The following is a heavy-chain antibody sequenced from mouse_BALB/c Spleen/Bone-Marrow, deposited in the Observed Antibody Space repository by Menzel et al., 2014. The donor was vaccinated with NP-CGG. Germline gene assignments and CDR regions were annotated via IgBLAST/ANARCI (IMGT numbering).Heavy chain of an antibody. V-gene: IGHV5-4*02. Sequence: EVKLMESGGGLVKTGGSLQLSCAASGFTFSDFYMYWVRQTPEKRLVWVATISDGGNYTCYPDSVKGRFTISREDARNSLYLQMSSLKSEDTAMYYCVRDGDYRFAWFGSWGQGTLVPVSA. J-gene: IGHJ3*01. CDR2: ISDGGNYT. CDR3: VRDGDYRFAWFGS. D-gene: IGHD2-12*01. CDR1: GFTFSDFY.